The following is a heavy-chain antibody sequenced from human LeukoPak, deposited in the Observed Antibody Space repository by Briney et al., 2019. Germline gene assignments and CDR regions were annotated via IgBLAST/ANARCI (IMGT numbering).Heavy chain of an antibody. D-gene: IGHD2-15*01. CDR1: GYTFSNYG. Sequence: ASVNVSCKASGYTFSNYGISWVRQAPGQGLEWMGWNSAYNDNTNYAQKFHDRVSITTDTATDTSCMELRSLSSDDTALYYCARDWFCSGGSCRNIFDIWGQGTMVTVSS. CDR2: NSAYNDNT. CDR3: ARDWFCSGGSCRNIFDI. V-gene: IGHV1-18*01. J-gene: IGHJ3*02.